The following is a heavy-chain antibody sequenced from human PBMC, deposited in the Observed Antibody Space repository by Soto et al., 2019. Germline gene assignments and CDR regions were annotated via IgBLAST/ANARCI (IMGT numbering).Heavy chain of an antibody. V-gene: IGHV4-59*01. CDR2: IYYSGST. D-gene: IGHD6-19*01. Sequence: SETLSLTCTVSGGSISSYYWSWIRQPPGKGLEWIGYIYYSGSTNYNPSLKSRVTISVDTSKNQFSLKLNSVTAADTAVYYCARGGAVGHWFDPWGQGTLVTVSS. CDR1: GGSISSYY. J-gene: IGHJ5*02. CDR3: ARGGAVGHWFDP.